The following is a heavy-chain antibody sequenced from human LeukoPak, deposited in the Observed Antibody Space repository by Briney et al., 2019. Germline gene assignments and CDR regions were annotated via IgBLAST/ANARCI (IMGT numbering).Heavy chain of an antibody. CDR2: IYPGDSNT. CDR3: ARLGIAAVDKRGPVDY. J-gene: IGHJ4*02. V-gene: IGHV5-51*01. D-gene: IGHD6-13*01. CDR1: GYSFTSYW. Sequence: GESLKISCKGSGYSFTSYWIGWVRQMPGKGLEWMGIIYPGDSNTRYSPSFQGQVTISADKSISTAYLQWSSLKASDTAMYYCARLGIAAVDKRGPVDYWGQGTLVTVSS.